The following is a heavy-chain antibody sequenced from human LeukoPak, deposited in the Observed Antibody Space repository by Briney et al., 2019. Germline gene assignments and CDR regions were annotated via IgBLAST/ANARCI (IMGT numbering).Heavy chain of an antibody. CDR3: TTDWDYYDSSGYAYYFVY. Sequence: GGSLRLSCAASGFTFSSYAMSWVRQAPGKGLEWVGRIKSKTDGGTTDYAAPVKGRFTISRDDSKNTLYLQMNSLKTEDTAVYYCTTDWDYYDSSGYAYYFVYWGQGTLVTVSS. CDR1: GFTFSSYA. V-gene: IGHV3-15*01. J-gene: IGHJ4*02. D-gene: IGHD3-22*01. CDR2: IKSKTDGGTT.